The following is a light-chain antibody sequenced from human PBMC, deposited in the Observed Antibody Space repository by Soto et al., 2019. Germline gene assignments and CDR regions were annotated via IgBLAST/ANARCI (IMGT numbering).Light chain of an antibody. Sequence: QSVLTQSPSASASLGASVKLTCTLSSGHSSYAIAWHQKQPGKGPRYLMDLNNDGSHSKGDGIPDRFSGSSSGAERYLIISSLQSEDEADYYCQTWGNGFQVFGGGPKLTVL. J-gene: IGLJ2*01. CDR1: SGHSSYA. V-gene: IGLV4-69*01. CDR2: LNNDGSH. CDR3: QTWGNGFQV.